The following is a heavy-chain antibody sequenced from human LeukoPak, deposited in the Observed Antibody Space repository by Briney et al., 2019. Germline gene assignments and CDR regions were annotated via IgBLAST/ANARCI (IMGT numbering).Heavy chain of an antibody. CDR1: GGSISSGDYY. Sequence: SETLSLTCTVSGGSISSGDYYWRWIRQPPGKGLEWIVYIYYSGSTYYNPSLKSRVTISVDTSKNQFSLKLSSVTAADTAVYYCARGPERRFLEWLGAFDIWGQGTMVTVSS. CDR3: ARGPERRFLEWLGAFDI. D-gene: IGHD3-3*01. CDR2: IYYSGST. V-gene: IGHV4-30-4*01. J-gene: IGHJ3*02.